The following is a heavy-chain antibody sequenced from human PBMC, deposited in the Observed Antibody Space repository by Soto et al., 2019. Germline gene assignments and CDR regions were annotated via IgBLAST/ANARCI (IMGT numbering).Heavy chain of an antibody. J-gene: IGHJ6*02. CDR1: GGSISRYY. CDR2: IYYSGST. V-gene: IGHV4-59*01. D-gene: IGHD3-3*01. CDR3: ARGGIFGVVIEYYYYGMDV. Sequence: LSLTCTVSGGSISRYYWSWIRQPPGKGLEWIGYIYYSGSTNYNPSLKSRVTISVDTSKNQFSLKLSSVTAADTAVYYCARGGIFGVVIEYYYYGMDVWGQGTTVTVSS.